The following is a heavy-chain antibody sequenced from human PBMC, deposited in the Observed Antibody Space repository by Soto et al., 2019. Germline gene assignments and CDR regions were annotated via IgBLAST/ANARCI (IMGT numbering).Heavy chain of an antibody. J-gene: IGHJ6*03. CDR2: IYYSGST. CDR3: ARSMRSSSSVYYYYMDV. Sequence: PSETLSLTCTVSGGSISSYYWSWIRQPPGKGLEWIGYIYYSGSTNYNPSLKSRVTISVDTSKNQFSLKLSSVTAADTAVYYCARSMRSSSSVYYYYMDVWGKGTTVTSP. CDR1: GGSISSYY. V-gene: IGHV4-59*01. D-gene: IGHD6-6*01.